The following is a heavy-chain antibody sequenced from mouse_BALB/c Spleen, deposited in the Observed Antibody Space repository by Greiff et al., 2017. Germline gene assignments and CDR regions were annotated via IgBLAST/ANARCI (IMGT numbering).Heavy chain of an antibody. Sequence: VQLKQSGAELVKPGASVKLSCTASGFNIKDTYMHWVKQRPEQGLEWIGRIDPANGNTKYDPKFQGKATITADTSSNTAYLQLSSLTSEDTAVYYCASMITTGGDYWGQGTTLTVSS. D-gene: IGHD2-4*01. J-gene: IGHJ2*01. V-gene: IGHV14-3*02. CDR1: GFNIKDTY. CDR2: IDPANGNT. CDR3: ASMITTGGDY.